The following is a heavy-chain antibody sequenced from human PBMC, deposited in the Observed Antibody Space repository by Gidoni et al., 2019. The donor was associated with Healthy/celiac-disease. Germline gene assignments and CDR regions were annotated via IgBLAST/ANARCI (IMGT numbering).Heavy chain of an antibody. CDR2: INSDGSST. V-gene: IGHV3-74*01. J-gene: IGHJ3*02. CDR1: GFTFSSYW. D-gene: IGHD2-2*01. CDR3: ARGLGYCSSTSCSVAFDI. Sequence: EVQLVESGGGLVQPGGSLRLSCAASGFTFSSYWMHWVRQAPGKGLVWVSRINSDGSSTSYADSVKGRFTISRDNAKNTLYLKMNSLRAEDTAVYYCARGLGYCSSTSCSVAFDIWGQGTMVTVSS.